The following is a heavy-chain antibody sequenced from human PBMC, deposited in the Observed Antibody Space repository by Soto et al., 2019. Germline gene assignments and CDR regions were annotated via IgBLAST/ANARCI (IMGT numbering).Heavy chain of an antibody. CDR3: AKPPDYGGKPVYYYYYGMDV. V-gene: IGHV3-30*18. D-gene: IGHD4-17*01. CDR1: GFTFSSYG. CDR2: ISYDGGNK. J-gene: IGHJ6*02. Sequence: GESLKISCAASGFTFSSYGMPWVRQAPGKGLEGVAVISYDGGNKYYADSVKGRFTISRDNSKNTLYLQMNSLRAEDTAVYYCAKPPDYGGKPVYYYYYGMDVWGQGTTVTVSS.